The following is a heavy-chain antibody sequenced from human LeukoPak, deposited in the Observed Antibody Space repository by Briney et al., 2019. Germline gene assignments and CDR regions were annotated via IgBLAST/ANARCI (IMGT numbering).Heavy chain of an antibody. V-gene: IGHV4-4*07. CDR3: ARGAVSTTSYNWFDP. Sequence: SETLSLTCTVSGGSISTYHWSWLRQPAGKGLEWIGHIYTSGSTNYNPSLESRVAMSVDMSKNQFSLKLNSVTAADTAVYYCARGAVSTTSYNWFDPWGQGTLVTVSS. D-gene: IGHD2-2*01. CDR1: GGSISTYH. J-gene: IGHJ5*02. CDR2: IYTSGST.